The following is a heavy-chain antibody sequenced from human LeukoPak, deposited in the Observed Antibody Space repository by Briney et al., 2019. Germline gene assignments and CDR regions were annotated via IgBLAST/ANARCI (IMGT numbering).Heavy chain of an antibody. CDR2: IRYGGSNK. Sequence: PGGSLRLSCAASGFTFSSYGMHWVRQAPGKGLEWVAFIRYGGSNKYYADSVKGRFTISRDNSKNTLYLQMNSLRAEDTAVYFCARGDIVVVPAANDYWGQGTLVTVSS. J-gene: IGHJ4*02. CDR3: ARGDIVVVPAANDY. CDR1: GFTFSSYG. D-gene: IGHD2-2*01. V-gene: IGHV3-30*02.